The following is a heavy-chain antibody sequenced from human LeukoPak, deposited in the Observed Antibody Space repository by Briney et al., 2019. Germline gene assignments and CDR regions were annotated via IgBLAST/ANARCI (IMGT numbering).Heavy chain of an antibody. CDR3: AKDPDCTSGICYTFFDY. D-gene: IGHD2-8*01. CDR1: GFTFSNYA. V-gene: IGHV3-23*01. Sequence: GGSLRLSCAASGFTFSNYAMSWVRQAPGKGRECGSAISGSGGSTYYADPSKGRFTISRDNSKNTLYLQMNSLRAEDTAVYYCAKDPDCTSGICYTFFDYWGQGTLVTVSS. J-gene: IGHJ4*02. CDR2: ISGSGGST.